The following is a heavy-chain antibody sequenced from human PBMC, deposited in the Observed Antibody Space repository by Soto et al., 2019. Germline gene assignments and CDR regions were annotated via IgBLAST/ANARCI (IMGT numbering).Heavy chain of an antibody. CDR1: GFSLSYYW. D-gene: IGHD6-19*01. J-gene: IGHJ4*02. Sequence: PGGSLRLSCAASGFSLSYYWMSWVRQAPGKGLEWVAIIKQDGSERYYVDSVKGRFTISRDNAKNSLYLQMSSLRVEDTALYYCARSSGWLHDYWGQGTLVTVSS. CDR3: ARSSGWLHDY. V-gene: IGHV3-7*01. CDR2: IKQDGSER.